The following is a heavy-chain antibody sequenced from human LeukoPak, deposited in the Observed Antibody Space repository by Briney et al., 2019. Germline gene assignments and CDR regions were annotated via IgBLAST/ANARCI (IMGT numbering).Heavy chain of an antibody. J-gene: IGHJ2*01. CDR1: GFIFSSYW. Sequence: PGGSLRLPCAASGFIFSSYWMSWVRQAPGKGLEWVSSISIGNTYIYYADSVKGRFTISRDNAKNSLYLQLNSLRAEDTAVYYCAGSDTIGYLPREWDYWYFDRWGRGTLVTVSS. CDR3: AGSDTIGYLPREWDYWYFDR. CDR2: ISIGNTYI. V-gene: IGHV3-21*03. D-gene: IGHD3-22*01.